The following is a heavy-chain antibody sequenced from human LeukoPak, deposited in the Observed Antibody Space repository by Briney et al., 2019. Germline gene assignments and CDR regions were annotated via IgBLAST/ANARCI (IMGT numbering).Heavy chain of an antibody. D-gene: IGHD1-26*01. Sequence: SVKVSCKASGGTFSSYAISWVRQAPGQGLEWMGGIIPIFGTANYAQKFQGRVTITADESTSTAYMELSSLRAEDTAVYYCARSLVGATFDYYYYMGVWGKGTTVTVSS. CDR3: ARSLVGATFDYYYYMGV. J-gene: IGHJ6*03. CDR1: GGTFSSYA. V-gene: IGHV1-69*13. CDR2: IIPIFGTA.